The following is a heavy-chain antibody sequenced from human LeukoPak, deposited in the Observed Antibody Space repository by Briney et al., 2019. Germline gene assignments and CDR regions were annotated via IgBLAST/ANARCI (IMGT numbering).Heavy chain of an antibody. D-gene: IGHD2-15*01. Sequence: PGGSLRLSCAASGLTFSSHEMNWVRQAPGKGLEWVSYISRSGSTIYYAHSVKGRFTISRDNAKNSLYLQMNSLRAEDTAVYYCAREDSSGGSCYGYWGQGTLVTVSS. J-gene: IGHJ4*02. CDR1: GLTFSSHE. CDR2: ISRSGSTI. V-gene: IGHV3-48*03. CDR3: AREDSSGGSCYGY.